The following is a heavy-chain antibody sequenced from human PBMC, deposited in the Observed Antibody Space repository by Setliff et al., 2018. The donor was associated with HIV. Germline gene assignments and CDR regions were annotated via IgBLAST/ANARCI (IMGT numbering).Heavy chain of an antibody. Sequence: SETLSLTCTVSGDSISRSNCFWGWIRQAPGMGLEWIGNICYGRSTYYNPSLKSRLTISVDTSKHHFSLKMNSVTVAGTAVYYCARVIRGVYFYDGTGYYYFDDWGQGALVTVSS. J-gene: IGHJ4*02. V-gene: IGHV4-39*02. D-gene: IGHD3-10*01. CDR1: GDSISRSNCF. CDR3: ARVIRGVYFYDGTGYYYFDD. CDR2: ICYGRST.